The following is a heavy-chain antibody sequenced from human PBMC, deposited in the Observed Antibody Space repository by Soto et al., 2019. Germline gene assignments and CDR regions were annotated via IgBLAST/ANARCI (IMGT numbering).Heavy chain of an antibody. J-gene: IGHJ6*02. V-gene: IGHV3-7*05. D-gene: IGHD2-15*01. CDR3: ARGGCGAGSCHTPVEYYGLDV. CDR1: GFTFSTYW. CDR2: IKQDGTEK. Sequence: EVQLVESGGGLVQPGGSPRLSCSASGFTFSTYWMTWVRQAPGKGLEWVANIKQDGTEKYYVDSVRGRFTVSRDNAKNSLYLQMNNLRAEDTAMYYCARGGCGAGSCHTPVEYYGLDVWGQGTTVTVSS.